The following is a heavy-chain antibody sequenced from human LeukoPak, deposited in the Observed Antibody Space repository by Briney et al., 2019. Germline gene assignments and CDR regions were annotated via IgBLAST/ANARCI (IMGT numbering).Heavy chain of an antibody. Sequence: GGSLRLSCAASGFTFSSYAMHWVRQAPGKGLEWAAVISYDGSNKYYADSVKGRFTISGDNSKNTLYLQMNSLRAEDTAVYYCARSGVRFLEWLFTSYFDYWGQGTLVTVSS. D-gene: IGHD3-3*01. CDR3: ARSGVRFLEWLFTSYFDY. CDR2: ISYDGSNK. V-gene: IGHV3-30-3*01. J-gene: IGHJ4*02. CDR1: GFTFSSYA.